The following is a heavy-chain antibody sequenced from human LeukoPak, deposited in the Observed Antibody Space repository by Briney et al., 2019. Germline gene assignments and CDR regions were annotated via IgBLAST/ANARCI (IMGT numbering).Heavy chain of an antibody. CDR3: AFQGSLDDYGDFVAAFDV. V-gene: IGHV1-45*02. CDR2: ITPFNRNT. J-gene: IGHJ3*01. CDR1: GYTFTYRY. Sequence: SVKVSCTTSGYTFTYRYLHWVRQAPGQALEWMGWITPFNRNTSYAQRLQDRVALTRDPSMTTAYMELTSLRSEDTAMYYCAFQGSLDDYGDFVAAFDVWGQGTMVTVST. D-gene: IGHD4-17*01.